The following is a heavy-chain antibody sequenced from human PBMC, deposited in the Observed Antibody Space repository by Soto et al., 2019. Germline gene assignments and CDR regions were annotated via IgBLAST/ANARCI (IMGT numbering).Heavy chain of an antibody. D-gene: IGHD2-2*01. Sequence: QVQPVESGGGVVQPGRSLRLSCAASGFTFSSYGMHWVRQAPGKGLEWVAVIWYDGSNKYYADSVKGRFTISRGNSKNTLYLQMNSLRAEDTAVYYCARGGPSSTGTFDYWGQGTLVTVSS. J-gene: IGHJ4*02. CDR1: GFTFSSYG. CDR2: IWYDGSNK. V-gene: IGHV3-33*01. CDR3: ARGGPSSTGTFDY.